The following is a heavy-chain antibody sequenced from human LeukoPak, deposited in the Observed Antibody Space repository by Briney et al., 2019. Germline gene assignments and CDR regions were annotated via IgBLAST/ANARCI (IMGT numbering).Heavy chain of an antibody. J-gene: IGHJ4*02. CDR3: ARRGGSSAYFDY. D-gene: IGHD6-6*01. CDR2: ISWNSGST. V-gene: IGHV3-9*01. Sequence: GGSLRLSCAASGFTFDDYAMHWVRQAPGKGLEWVSGISWNSGSTGYADSVRGRFTISRDNAKNSLYLQMNSLGVEDTAVYYCARRGGSSAYFDYWGQGTLVTVSS. CDR1: GFTFDDYA.